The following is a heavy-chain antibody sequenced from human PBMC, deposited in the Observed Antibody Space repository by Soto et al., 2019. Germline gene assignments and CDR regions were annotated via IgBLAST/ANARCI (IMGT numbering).Heavy chain of an antibody. V-gene: IGHV3-30*18. CDR1: GFTFSDYA. CDR2: VSHDGRNT. Sequence: VQLVESGGGVIQPGRSLRLSCAASGFTFSDYAMHWVRQAPGKGLEWVAVVSHDGRNTHYADSVKGRFTISRDSSKNTVSLEMTSLSAEQTAVYYWAKGGRQWLVTSDFNYWGQGALVTVSS. D-gene: IGHD6-19*01. CDR3: AKGGRQWLVTSDFNY. J-gene: IGHJ4*02.